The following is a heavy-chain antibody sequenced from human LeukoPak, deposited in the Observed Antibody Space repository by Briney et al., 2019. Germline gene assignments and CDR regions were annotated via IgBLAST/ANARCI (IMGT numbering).Heavy chain of an antibody. J-gene: IGHJ4*02. CDR3: ARLRDGYTPDY. CDR1: GGSISSSSYY. D-gene: IGHD5-24*01. Sequence: PSETLSLTCTVSGGSISSSSYYWGWIRQPPGKGLEWIGYIYYSGSTYYNPSLKSRVTISVDTSKNQFSLKLSSVTAADTAVYYSARLRDGYTPDYWGQGTLVTVSS. CDR2: IYYSGST. V-gene: IGHV4-39*07.